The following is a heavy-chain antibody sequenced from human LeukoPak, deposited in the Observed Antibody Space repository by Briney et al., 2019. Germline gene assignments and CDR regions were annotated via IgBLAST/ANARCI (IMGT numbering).Heavy chain of an antibody. D-gene: IGHD3-22*01. CDR3: AKGSSSGYHQYDY. CDR2: ITGSGDRT. J-gene: IGHJ4*02. Sequence: GVTLRRSCAASGFTFGTYAMSWVRQAPGKGLEWVSTITGSGDRTYYADSVKGRFTISRDNSKNTLYLQMNSLRVEDTAVYYCAKGSSSGYHQYDYWGQGTLVTVSS. V-gene: IGHV3-23*01. CDR1: GFTFGTYA.